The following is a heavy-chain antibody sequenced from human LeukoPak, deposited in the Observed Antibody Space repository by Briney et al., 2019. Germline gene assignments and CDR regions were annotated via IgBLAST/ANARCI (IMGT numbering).Heavy chain of an antibody. D-gene: IGHD6-13*01. Sequence: SETLSLTCTVSGGSMSGYFWSWIRQPPGKGLEWIGYIYYSGSTNYNPSPKSRVNISVDASKNQSSLKLSSVTAADTAVYYCARSITSSWYGDFQHWGQGTLVTVSS. CDR1: GGSMSGYF. CDR2: IYYSGST. J-gene: IGHJ1*01. V-gene: IGHV4-59*01. CDR3: ARSITSSWYGDFQH.